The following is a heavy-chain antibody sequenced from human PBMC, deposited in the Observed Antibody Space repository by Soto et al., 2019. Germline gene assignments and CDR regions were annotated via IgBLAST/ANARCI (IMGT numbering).Heavy chain of an antibody. V-gene: IGHV4-59*01. Sequence: QVQLQESGPGLVKPSETLSLSCSVSGGSLSSYFWSWIRQTPGRGLEWIGHVYYSGHTKYNPSLTSRVTFSVDTSKNQFFRTLTSVTAADTATYFCARASQYYGSGPFDFWGQGTLVTVSS. CDR1: GGSLSSYF. J-gene: IGHJ4*02. CDR2: VYYSGHT. D-gene: IGHD3-10*01. CDR3: ARASQYYGSGPFDF.